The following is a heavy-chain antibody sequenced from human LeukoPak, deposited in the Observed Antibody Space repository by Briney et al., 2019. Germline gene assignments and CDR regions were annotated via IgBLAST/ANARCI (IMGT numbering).Heavy chain of an antibody. Sequence: GGSLRLSCAPSGFTFDNYAMHWVRQAPGKGLEWVALISYDGGNIYYADSVQGRFTISRDNSKNTLYLQMNSLRPEDTAVYYCARDPPFGSGWSQNSFDYWGQGTLVTVS. D-gene: IGHD6-19*01. CDR1: GFTFDNYA. CDR2: ISYDGGNI. CDR3: ARDPPFGSGWSQNSFDY. J-gene: IGHJ4*02. V-gene: IGHV3-30*04.